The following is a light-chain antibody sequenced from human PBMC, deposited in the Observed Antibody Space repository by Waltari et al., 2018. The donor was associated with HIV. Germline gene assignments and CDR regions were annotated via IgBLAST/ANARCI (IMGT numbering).Light chain of an antibody. CDR2: GAS. J-gene: IGKJ5*01. CDR3: QQYNNWPIT. V-gene: IGKV3-15*01. Sequence: EIVMTQSPATLSVSPGERATLSCRASQSVSSNLAWYRRKPGQAPRLLIFGASTRATGIPARFSGSGSGTEFALTISGLQSEDFAVYYCQQYNNWPITFGQGTRLEIK. CDR1: QSVSSN.